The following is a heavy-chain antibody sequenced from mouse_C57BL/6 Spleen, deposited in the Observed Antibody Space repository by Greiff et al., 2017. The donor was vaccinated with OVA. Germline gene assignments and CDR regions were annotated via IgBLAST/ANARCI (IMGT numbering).Heavy chain of an antibody. V-gene: IGHV3-1*01. CDR1: GYSITSGYD. J-gene: IGHJ3*01. Sequence: EVKVEESGPGMVKPSQSLSLTCTVTGYSITSGYDWHWIRHFPGNKLEWMGYISYSGSTNYNPSLKSRISITHDTSKNHFFLKLNSVTTEDTATYYCARSYDYDSFAYWGQGTLVTVSA. D-gene: IGHD2-4*01. CDR3: ARSYDYDSFAY. CDR2: ISYSGST.